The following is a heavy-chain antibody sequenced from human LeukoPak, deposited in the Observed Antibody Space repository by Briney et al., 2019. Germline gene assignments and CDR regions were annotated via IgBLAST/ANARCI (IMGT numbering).Heavy chain of an antibody. CDR3: ARDLILGSGSCDY. D-gene: IGHD3-10*01. CDR1: GFTFSNYW. Sequence: GGSLRLSCTASGFTFSNYWMHWVRHTPGKGLVWVSRIRGDGGDINYADSVKGRFTVSRDNAKNTLYLQMNNLRAEDTAVYYCARDLILGSGSCDYWGQGALATVSS. CDR2: IRGDGGDI. V-gene: IGHV3-74*01. J-gene: IGHJ4*02.